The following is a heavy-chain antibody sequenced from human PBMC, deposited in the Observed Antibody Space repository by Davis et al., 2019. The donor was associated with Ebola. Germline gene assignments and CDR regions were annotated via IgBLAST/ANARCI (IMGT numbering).Heavy chain of an antibody. D-gene: IGHD3-22*01. CDR1: GGSFSGYY. V-gene: IGHV4-34*01. CDR3: AREGRSGYSNWFDP. J-gene: IGHJ5*02. CDR2: INHSGRT. Sequence: MPSEPLPPTCAVYGGSFSGYYWSWIRQPPGKGLEWIGEINHSGRTNYNPSLKSRVAISVDTSKNQFSLKMSSVTAADTAVYYCAREGRSGYSNWFDPWGQGTLVTVSS.